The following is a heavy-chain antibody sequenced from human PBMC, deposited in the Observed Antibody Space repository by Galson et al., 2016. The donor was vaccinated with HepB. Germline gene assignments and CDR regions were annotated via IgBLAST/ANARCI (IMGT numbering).Heavy chain of an antibody. D-gene: IGHD3-10*01. Sequence: SLRLSCAGTGFIFSSYGTSWVRQAPGKGLEWVSVISALHDQIYYADSVKGRFTISRDNSKSRLFLQMSSLSAEDTAIYYCVIMVRGISTGPFDYWGQGTLVVVSS. CDR2: ISALHDQI. V-gene: IGHV3-23*01. CDR3: VIMVRGISTGPFDY. CDR1: GFIFSSYG. J-gene: IGHJ4*02.